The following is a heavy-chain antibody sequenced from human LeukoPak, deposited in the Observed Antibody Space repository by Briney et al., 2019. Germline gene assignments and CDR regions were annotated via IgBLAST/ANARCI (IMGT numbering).Heavy chain of an antibody. D-gene: IGHD2-2*01. Sequence: GGSLRLSCAASGFTFSDYYMSWIRQAPGKGLEWVSFISSSSTYINYADSVKGRFTISRDNAKNSLYLQMNSLRAEDTAVYYCATDSSLSPDSWGQGTLVTVSS. CDR3: ATDSSLSPDS. CDR1: GFTFSDYY. V-gene: IGHV3-11*06. CDR2: ISSSSTYI. J-gene: IGHJ5*01.